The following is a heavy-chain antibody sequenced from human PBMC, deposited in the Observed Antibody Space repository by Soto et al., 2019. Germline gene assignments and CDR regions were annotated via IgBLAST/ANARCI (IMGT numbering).Heavy chain of an antibody. D-gene: IGHD2-8*02. J-gene: IGHJ4*02. CDR1: GSSLSASGMG. CDR2: IFWDDDK. Sequence: SGPSLVNPTQTLTLTCTFSGSSLSASGMGVGWIRQPPEKALEWLALIFWDDDKRYSPSLKSRLTISKDTSKNQVVLTLTNVDPVDTATYYCAHIYTGTGGHFDYWGQGTLVTVSS. V-gene: IGHV2-5*02. CDR3: AHIYTGTGGHFDY.